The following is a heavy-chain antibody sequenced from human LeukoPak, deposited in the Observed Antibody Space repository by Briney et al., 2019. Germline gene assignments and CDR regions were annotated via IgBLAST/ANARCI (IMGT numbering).Heavy chain of an antibody. CDR3: AGLYSSSWYFGRWFDP. CDR2: IYYSGST. J-gene: IGHJ5*02. CDR1: GGSISSYY. Sequence: SETLSLTCTVSGGSISSYYWSWIRQPPGKGLECVGYIYYSGSTNYNPSLKSRVTISVDTSKNQFSLKLSSVTAADTAVYYCAGLYSSSWYFGRWFDPWGQGTLVTVSS. D-gene: IGHD6-13*01. V-gene: IGHV4-59*08.